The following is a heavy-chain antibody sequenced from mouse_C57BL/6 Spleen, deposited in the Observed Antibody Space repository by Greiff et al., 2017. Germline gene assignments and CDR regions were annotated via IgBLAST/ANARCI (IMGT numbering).Heavy chain of an antibody. D-gene: IGHD2-4*01. CDR3: ARSTSIYYDYPAWFAY. CDR2: INPSNGGT. Sequence: QVQLKQPGTELVKPGASVKLSCKASGYTFTSYWMHWVKQRPGQGLEWIGNINPSNGGTNYNEKFKSKATLTVDKSSSTAYMQLSSLTSEDSAVYYCARSTSIYYDYPAWFAYWGQGTLVTVSA. J-gene: IGHJ3*01. V-gene: IGHV1-53*01. CDR1: GYTFTSYW.